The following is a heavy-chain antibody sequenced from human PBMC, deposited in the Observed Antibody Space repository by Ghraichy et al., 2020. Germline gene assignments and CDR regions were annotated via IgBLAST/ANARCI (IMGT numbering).Heavy chain of an antibody. CDR1: GFTFSAYG. V-gene: IGHV3-33*01. D-gene: IGHD1-20*01. CDR3: ARGWGECNWKDY. J-gene: IGHJ4*02. CDR2: IWYDGSKN. Sequence: LSLTCAASGFTFSAYGMHWVRQAPGKGLEWMAVIWYDGSKNYYADSVKGRFTISRDTSNNTLYLLLTSLRAEDTAVYYGARGWGECNWKDYWGQGTLVTVSS.